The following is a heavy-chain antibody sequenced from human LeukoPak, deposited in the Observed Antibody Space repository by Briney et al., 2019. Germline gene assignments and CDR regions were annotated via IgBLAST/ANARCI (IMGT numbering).Heavy chain of an antibody. CDR1: GSPFTDSS. V-gene: IGHV3-21*01. CDR2: ITTSGSYI. D-gene: IGHD3-16*02. J-gene: IGHJ4*02. Sequence: GGSLRLSCAASGSPFTDSSMTWVRQAPGKGLEWVSSITTSGSYIYYADSVKVRFTISRDNAKNSLYLQMTSLRAEDTAVYYCARHRTASDYWGQGTLVTVSS. CDR3: ARHRTASDY.